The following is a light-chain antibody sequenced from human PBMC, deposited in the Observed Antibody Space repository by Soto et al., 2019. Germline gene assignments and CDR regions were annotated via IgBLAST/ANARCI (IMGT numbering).Light chain of an antibody. CDR1: SSNIGGNS. Sequence: QSVMTQPPSVSAAPGQTVTISCSGSSSNIGGNSVSWYQQLPGTAPKLLIYDDNKRTSGIPDRFSGSKSGTSATLGITGFQTGDEDDYYCGSWDSSLSAYVFGTGTKLTVL. J-gene: IGLJ1*01. CDR2: DDN. CDR3: GSWDSSLSAYV. V-gene: IGLV1-51*01.